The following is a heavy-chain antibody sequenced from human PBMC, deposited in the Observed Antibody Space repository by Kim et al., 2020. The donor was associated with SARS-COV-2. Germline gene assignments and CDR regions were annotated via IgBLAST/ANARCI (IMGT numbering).Heavy chain of an antibody. CDR2: IYYSGIT. J-gene: IGHJ2*01. Sequence: SETLSLTCTVSGGSISSGDYYWSWIRQPPGKGLEWIGYIYYSGITYYNPSLKSRVTISVDTSKNQFSLKLSSVTAADTAVYYCARADLTYCSITSCYTGSLQPWYFDLWGRGTLVTVSS. CDR3: ARADLTYCSITSCYTGSLQPWYFDL. D-gene: IGHD2-2*02. CDR1: GGSISSGDYY. V-gene: IGHV4-30-4*01.